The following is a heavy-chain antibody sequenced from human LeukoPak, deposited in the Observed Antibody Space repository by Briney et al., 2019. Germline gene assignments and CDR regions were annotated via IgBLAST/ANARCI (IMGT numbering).Heavy chain of an antibody. D-gene: IGHD3-22*01. Sequence: PGGSLRLSCAASGFTFSSYSMNWVRQAPGKGLEWVSSISSSSSYIYYADSVKGRFTISRDNAKNSLYLQMNSLRAEDTAVYYCARTPPAVTMIVVVPRAFDIWGQGTMVTVSS. CDR3: ARTPPAVTMIVVVPRAFDI. J-gene: IGHJ3*02. CDR2: ISSSSSYI. V-gene: IGHV3-21*01. CDR1: GFTFSSYS.